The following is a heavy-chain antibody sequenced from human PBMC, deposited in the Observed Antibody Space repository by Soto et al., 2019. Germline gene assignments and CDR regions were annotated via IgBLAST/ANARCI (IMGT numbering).Heavy chain of an antibody. V-gene: IGHV4-30-2*01. CDR3: ARVHGP. J-gene: IGHJ5*02. CDR2: IYHSGST. Sequence: PSETLSLTCAVSGGSISRGGYSWSWIRQPPGKGLEWIGYIYHSGSTYYNPSLKSRVTISVDRSKNQFSLKLSSVTAADTAVYYCARVHGPWGQGTLVPVSS. CDR1: GGSISRGGYS.